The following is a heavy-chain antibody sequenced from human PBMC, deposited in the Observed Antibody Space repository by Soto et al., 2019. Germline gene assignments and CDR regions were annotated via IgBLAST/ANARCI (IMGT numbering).Heavy chain of an antibody. J-gene: IGHJ3*01. CDR2: ISSDNITK. V-gene: IGHV3-48*02. Sequence: GSLRLSCVASGFSFSNYNMNWVRQAPGKGLEWLSYISSDNITKYYADSVRGRFTISRDSTKNSLYLQMNSLRDEDTAVYFCARNVDLWGQGTMVTVSS. D-gene: IGHD2-21*01. CDR3: ARNVDL. CDR1: GFSFSNYN.